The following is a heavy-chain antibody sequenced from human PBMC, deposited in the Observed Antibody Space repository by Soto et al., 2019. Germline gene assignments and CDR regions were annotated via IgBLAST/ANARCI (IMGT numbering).Heavy chain of an antibody. V-gene: IGHV3-33*01. CDR2: IWYDGSNK. J-gene: IGHJ6*03. D-gene: IGHD6-13*01. Sequence: QPGGSLRLSCAASGFTFSSYGMHWVRQAPGKGLEWVAVIWYDGSNKYYADSVKGRFTISRDNSKNTLYLQMNSLRAEDTAVYYCARDEYSSSYYMDVWGKGTTVTVSS. CDR3: ARDEYSSSYYMDV. CDR1: GFTFSSYG.